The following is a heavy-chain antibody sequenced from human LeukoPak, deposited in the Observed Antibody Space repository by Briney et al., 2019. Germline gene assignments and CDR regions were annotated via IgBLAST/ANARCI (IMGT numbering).Heavy chain of an antibody. J-gene: IGHJ6*02. CDR1: GGTFSSYA. V-gene: IGHV1-2*04. CDR3: ARSSSSWDPYYYYGMDV. Sequence: ASVKVSCKASGGTFSSYAISWVRQAPGQGLEWMGWINPNSGGTNYAQKFQGWVTMTRDTSISTAYMELSRLRSDDTAVYYCARSSSSWDPYYYYGMDVWGQGTTVTVSS. D-gene: IGHD6-13*01. CDR2: INPNSGGT.